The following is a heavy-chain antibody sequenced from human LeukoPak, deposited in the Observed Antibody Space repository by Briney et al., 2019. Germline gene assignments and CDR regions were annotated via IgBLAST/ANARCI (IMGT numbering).Heavy chain of an antibody. CDR1: GFTFSSYA. Sequence: PGGSLRLSCAASGFTFSSYAMSWVRQAPGKGLEWVSAISGSGGSTYYADSVKGRFTISRDNSKNTLYLQMNSLRAEDTAVYYCAKSGGSGSYYNFGIDYWGQGTLVTVSS. V-gene: IGHV3-23*01. CDR2: ISGSGGST. J-gene: IGHJ4*02. CDR3: AKSGGSGSYYNFGIDY. D-gene: IGHD3-10*01.